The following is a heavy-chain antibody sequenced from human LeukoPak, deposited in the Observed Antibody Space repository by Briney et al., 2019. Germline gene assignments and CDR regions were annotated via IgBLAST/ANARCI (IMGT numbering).Heavy chain of an antibody. D-gene: IGHD5-18*01. Sequence: ASVKVSCKASGYTFTTYDINWVRQAPGQGLEWMGWMNPNSGNTGYAQMFQGSVTMTRNTSIGTAYMELSSLRSEDTAVYYCARGGGYSYHAFDIWGQGTMVTVSS. V-gene: IGHV1-8*01. CDR2: MNPNSGNT. CDR1: GYTFTTYD. CDR3: ARGGGYSYHAFDI. J-gene: IGHJ3*02.